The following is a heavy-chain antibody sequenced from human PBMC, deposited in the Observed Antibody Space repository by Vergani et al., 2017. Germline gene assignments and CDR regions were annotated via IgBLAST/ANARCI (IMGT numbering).Heavy chain of an antibody. D-gene: IGHD2-15*01. J-gene: IGHJ1*01. CDR3: TTAWWLYYLQGEYFQC. Sequence: EVQLLESGGGLVQPGGSRRLSCAGSGFTFDTYTMAYVRQAPGKGLEWVATISSGGGDIFYADSVKGRFTISRDNSKNTLFLQMNSLKVEDTAVYYCTTAWWLYYLQGEYFQCWGRGTLVSVSS. CDR1: GFTFDTYT. V-gene: IGHV3-23*01. CDR2: ISSGGGDI.